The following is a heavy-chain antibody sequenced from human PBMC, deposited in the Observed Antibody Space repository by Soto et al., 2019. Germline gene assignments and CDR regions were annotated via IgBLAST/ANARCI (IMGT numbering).Heavy chain of an antibody. CDR2: ISGSGGST. J-gene: IGHJ3*02. CDR1: GFTFSSYA. Sequence: EVQLLESGGXXVQPGGSLRLSCAASGFTFSSYAMSWVRQAPGKGLEWVSGISGSGGSTYYADSVKGRFTISRDNSKNTLYLQMNSLRGEDTAVYYCAKDRRYSSSSGDAFDIWGQGTMVTVSS. V-gene: IGHV3-23*01. D-gene: IGHD6-6*01. CDR3: AKDRRYSSSSGDAFDI.